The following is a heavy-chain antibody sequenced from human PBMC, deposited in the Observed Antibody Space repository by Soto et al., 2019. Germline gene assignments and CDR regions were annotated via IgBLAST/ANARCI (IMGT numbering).Heavy chain of an antibody. Sequence: EVQLLESGGGLVQPGGSLRLSCAASGFTFSSYAMSWVRQAPGKGLEWVSAISGSGGSIYYADSVKGRFTISRDNSKNTLYLQMNRRRAEDTAVYYCAKVDLAPADPSYGMDVCGQRPKVTVSS. CDR1: GFTFSSYA. CDR2: ISGSGGSI. V-gene: IGHV3-23*01. D-gene: IGHD2-2*01. CDR3: AKVDLAPADPSYGMDV. J-gene: IGHJ6*02.